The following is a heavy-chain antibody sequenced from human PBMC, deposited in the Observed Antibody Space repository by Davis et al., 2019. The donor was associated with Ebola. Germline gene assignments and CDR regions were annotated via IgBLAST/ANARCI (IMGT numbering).Heavy chain of an antibody. D-gene: IGHD3-3*01. CDR2: INHSGST. CDR3: ARGTGVDVPLYYYYYGMDV. CDR1: GGSFSGYY. J-gene: IGHJ6*02. Sequence: SETLSLTCAVYGGSFSGYYWSWIRQPPGKGLEWIGEINHSGSTNYNPSLKSRVTISVDTSKNQFSLKLSSVTAADTAVYYCARGTGVDVPLYYYYYGMDVWGQGTTVTVSS. V-gene: IGHV4-34*01.